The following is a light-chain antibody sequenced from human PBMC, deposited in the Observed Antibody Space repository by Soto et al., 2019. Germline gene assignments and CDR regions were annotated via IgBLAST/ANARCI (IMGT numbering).Light chain of an antibody. CDR3: CSYAGSSTVYV. V-gene: IGLV2-23*01. CDR2: EGS. Sequence: QLVLTQPASVSGSPGQSITISCTGTSSDVGSYNLVSWYQHHPGKAPKLMIYEGSERPSGVSNRFSGSKSGNTASLTISGLQAEDEADYFCCSYAGSSTVYVFGTGTKLTVL. CDR1: SSDVGSYNL. J-gene: IGLJ1*01.